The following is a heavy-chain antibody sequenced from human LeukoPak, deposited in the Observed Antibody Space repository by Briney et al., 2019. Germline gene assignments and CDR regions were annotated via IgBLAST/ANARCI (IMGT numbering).Heavy chain of an antibody. J-gene: IGHJ4*02. D-gene: IGHD6-13*01. CDR2: IWYDGSNK. CDR1: GFTFNNYG. V-gene: IGHV3-33*01. Sequence: GRSLRLSCVASGFTFNNYGVHWVRQAPGKGLEWVAVIWYDGSNKYYADSVKGRFTISRDNSKNTLYLQMNSLRAEETAVYYCARNVAATGPYYFDYWGQGTLVIVSS. CDR3: ARNVAATGPYYFDY.